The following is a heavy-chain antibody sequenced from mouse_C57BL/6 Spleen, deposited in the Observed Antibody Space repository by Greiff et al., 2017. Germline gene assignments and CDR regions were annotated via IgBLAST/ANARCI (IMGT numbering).Heavy chain of an antibody. Sequence: QVQLQQSGAELVRPGASVTLSCKASGYTFTDYEMHWVKQTPVHGLEWIGAIDPETGGNAYNQKFKGKGILTADKSSSKAYMELVSLTSEDSAVYYCTSGGYSTLRGFAYWGQGTLVTVSA. J-gene: IGHJ3*01. CDR1: GYTFTDYE. CDR2: IDPETGGN. D-gene: IGHD2-5*01. V-gene: IGHV1-15*01. CDR3: TSGGYSTLRGFAY.